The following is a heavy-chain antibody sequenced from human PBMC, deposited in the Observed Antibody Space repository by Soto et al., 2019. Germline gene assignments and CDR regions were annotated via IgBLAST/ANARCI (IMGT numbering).Heavy chain of an antibody. J-gene: IGHJ4*02. Sequence: EVQLVESGGGLVQPGGSLRLSCAASGFTFSSYWMHWVRQAPGKGLVWVSRIKSDGSDTSYADSVKGRFTISRDNAKNTLYLQMSSLRAEDTAVYYCVRVAYVELGGWGQGTMVTVSS. CDR1: GFTFSSYW. CDR3: VRVAYVELGG. D-gene: IGHD4-17*01. CDR2: IKSDGSDT. V-gene: IGHV3-74*01.